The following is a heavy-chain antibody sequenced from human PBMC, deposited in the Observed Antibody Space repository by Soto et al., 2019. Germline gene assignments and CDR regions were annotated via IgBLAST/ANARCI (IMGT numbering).Heavy chain of an antibody. D-gene: IGHD1-20*01. CDR2: ISSSSSTI. CDR3: ARGRGGYNWNPGRAFDY. V-gene: IGHV3-48*01. J-gene: IGHJ4*02. CDR1: GFTFSSYS. Sequence: GGSLRLSCAASGFTFSSYSMNWVRQAPGKGLEWVSYISSSSSTIYYADSVKGRFTISRDNAKNSLYLQMNSLRAEDTAVYYCARGRGGYNWNPGRAFDYWGQGTLVTVSS.